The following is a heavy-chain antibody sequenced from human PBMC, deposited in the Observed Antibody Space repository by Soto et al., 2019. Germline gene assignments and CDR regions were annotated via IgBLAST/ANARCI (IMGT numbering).Heavy chain of an antibody. J-gene: IGHJ5*02. CDR3: AREPRA. V-gene: IGHV4-31*03. CDR2: IYYSGST. Sequence: QVQLQESGPGLVKPSQTLSLTCTVSGGSISRGGYYWSWIRQHPGKGLEWIGNIYYSGSTYYNPSLTSRVTISVDSSNNPFSLKVSSVTAADTALYYCAREPRAWGQGTLVTVSS. CDR1: GGSISRGGYY.